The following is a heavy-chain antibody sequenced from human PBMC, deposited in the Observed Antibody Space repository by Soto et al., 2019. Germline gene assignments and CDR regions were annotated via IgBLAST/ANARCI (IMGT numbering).Heavy chain of an antibody. CDR3: ARQKAPGVFPFDY. D-gene: IGHD3-10*01. Sequence: SETLSLTCTVSGGSISSSSYYWGWIRQPPGKGLEWIGSIYYSGSTYYNPSLKSRVTISVDTSKNQFSLKLSSVTAADTAVYYCARQKAPGVFPFDYWGQGTLVTVSS. CDR1: GGSISSSSYY. CDR2: IYYSGST. J-gene: IGHJ4*02. V-gene: IGHV4-39*01.